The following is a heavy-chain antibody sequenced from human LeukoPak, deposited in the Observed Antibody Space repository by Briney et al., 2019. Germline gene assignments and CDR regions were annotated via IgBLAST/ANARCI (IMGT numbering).Heavy chain of an antibody. V-gene: IGHV3-49*04. J-gene: IGHJ4*02. D-gene: IGHD3-10*01. Sequence: PGGSLRLSCTTSGFTFGDYAMSWVRQAPGKGLEWVGFVRRKAYGEKTEYAASVKGRFTISRDDSKSIAYLQMNSLRAEDTAVYYCAKVLRSHPTSFDYWGQGTLVTVSS. CDR2: VRRKAYGEKT. CDR3: AKVLRSHPTSFDY. CDR1: GFTFGDYA.